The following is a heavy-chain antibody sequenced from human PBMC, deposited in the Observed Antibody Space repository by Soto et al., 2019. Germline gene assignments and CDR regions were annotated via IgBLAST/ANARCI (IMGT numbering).Heavy chain of an antibody. CDR1: GGSISSSNW. CDR2: LYHSGST. CDR3: ARAGPGGHSGYDVARTYWSDP. D-gene: IGHD5-12*01. J-gene: IGHJ5*02. Sequence: QVQLQESGPGLVKPSGTLSLTCAVSGGSISSSNWWRWVRQPPGKGLEWIGELYHSGSTNYNPSLTSRVYITVDKSTYQCPLQLSSVTAANTAVCYWARAGPGGHSGYDVARTYWSDPWGQGTLVTVSS. V-gene: IGHV4-4*02.